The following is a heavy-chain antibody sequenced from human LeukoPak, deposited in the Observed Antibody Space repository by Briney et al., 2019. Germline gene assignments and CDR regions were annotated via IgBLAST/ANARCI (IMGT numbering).Heavy chain of an antibody. D-gene: IGHD2-15*01. V-gene: IGHV4-39*02. CDR3: AREAVGCSGGSCYLPDY. Sequence: SETLSLTCTVSGGSISNSSYYWGWIRQPPGKGLEWIGSIYYSGSTYYNPSLKSRVTISVDTSKNQFSLKLSSVTAADTAVYYCAREAVGCSGGSCYLPDYWGQGTLVTVSS. J-gene: IGHJ4*02. CDR1: GGSISNSSYY. CDR2: IYYSGST.